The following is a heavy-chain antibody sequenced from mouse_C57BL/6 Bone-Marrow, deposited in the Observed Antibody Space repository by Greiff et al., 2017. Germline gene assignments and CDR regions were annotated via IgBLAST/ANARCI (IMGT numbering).Heavy chain of an antibody. V-gene: IGHV1-22*01. CDR1: GYTFTDYN. Sequence: VQLQQSGPELVKPGASVKMSCKASGYTFTDYNMHWVKQSHGKSLEWIGYINPNNGGTSYNQKFKGKATLTVNKSSSTAYMELRSLTSEDSAVYYCARWYYGSSPAWFAYWGQGTLVTVSA. J-gene: IGHJ3*01. D-gene: IGHD1-1*01. CDR2: INPNNGGT. CDR3: ARWYYGSSPAWFAY.